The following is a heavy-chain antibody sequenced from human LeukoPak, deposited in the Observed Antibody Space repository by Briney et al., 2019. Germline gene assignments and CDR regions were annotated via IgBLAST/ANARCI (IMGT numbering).Heavy chain of an antibody. V-gene: IGHV4-34*01. CDR2: INYSGRT. CDR3: ATGRGIPACNSTTCQGWFDP. D-gene: IGHD2/OR15-2a*01. Sequence: SETLSLTCAVYGGSFSGYYWSGMRQPPARGGEGIGEINYSGRTNYNPSLKSRVTISVDTSKNQLSLNLSAVTAADTAVYYCATGRGIPACNSTTCQGWFDPWGQGTLVTVSS. CDR1: GGSFSGYY. J-gene: IGHJ5*02.